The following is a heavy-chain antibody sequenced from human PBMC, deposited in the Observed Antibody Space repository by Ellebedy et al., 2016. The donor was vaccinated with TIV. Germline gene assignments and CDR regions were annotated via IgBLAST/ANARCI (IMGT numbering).Heavy chain of an antibody. V-gene: IGHV5-51*01. J-gene: IGHJ4*02. Sequence: GESLKISCKGSGYSFTSYWIGWVRQMPGKGLEWMGVTYPGDSDTRYSPSFQGPVTISADKSINTAYLQWSSLKASDTAIYYCARRDKVVGGDDYWGQGTLVTVSS. CDR1: GYSFTSYW. CDR3: ARRDKVVGGDDY. CDR2: TYPGDSDT. D-gene: IGHD5-12*01.